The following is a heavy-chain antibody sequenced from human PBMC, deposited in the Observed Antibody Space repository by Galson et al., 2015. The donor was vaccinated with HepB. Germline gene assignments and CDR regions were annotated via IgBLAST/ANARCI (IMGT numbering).Heavy chain of an antibody. CDR3: ALYLRTSGSYWGYAFDI. CDR1: GYTFTSYD. CDR2: MNPNSGNT. Sequence: CKASGYTFTSYDINWVRQATGQGLEWMGWMNPNSGNTGYAQKFQGRVTMTRNTSISTAYMELSSLRSEDTAVYYCALYLRTSGSYWGYAFDIWGQGTMVTVSS. J-gene: IGHJ3*02. D-gene: IGHD1-26*01. V-gene: IGHV1-8*01.